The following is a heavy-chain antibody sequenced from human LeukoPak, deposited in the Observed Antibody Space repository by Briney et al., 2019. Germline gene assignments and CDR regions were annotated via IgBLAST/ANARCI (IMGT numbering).Heavy chain of an antibody. V-gene: IGHV3-13*01. CDR1: GFTFSSYD. Sequence: GGSLRLSCAGSGFTFSSYDIHWVRQATGKGLEWVSAIGPAGETYYPDSVKGRFTISRENAKKFLYLQMNSLRAGDTAVYYCARGGGGYDRGAMFDNWGQGTLVTVSS. CDR3: ARGGGGYDRGAMFDN. J-gene: IGHJ4*02. CDR2: IGPAGET. D-gene: IGHD5-12*01.